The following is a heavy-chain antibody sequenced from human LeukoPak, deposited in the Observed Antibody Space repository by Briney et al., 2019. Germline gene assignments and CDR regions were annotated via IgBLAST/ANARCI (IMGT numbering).Heavy chain of an antibody. V-gene: IGHV3-30*18. CDR3: AKDEVVPGYYYTDV. J-gene: IGHJ6*03. CDR1: GFTFNNYA. CDR2: ISYDGSNK. Sequence: GGSLRLSCVRSGFTFNNYAMNWVRQAPGKGLEWVAVISYDGSNKYYADSVKGRFTISRDNSKNTLYLQMNSLRAEETAVYYCAKDEVVPGYYYTDVWGRGNTVTISS. D-gene: IGHD2-2*01.